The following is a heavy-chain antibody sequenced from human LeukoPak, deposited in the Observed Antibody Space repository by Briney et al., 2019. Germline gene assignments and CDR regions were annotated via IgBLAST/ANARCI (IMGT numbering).Heavy chain of an antibody. CDR2: INPKSGGT. J-gene: IGHJ4*02. CDR3: AKVGDTSGPPFDY. D-gene: IGHD3-22*01. Sequence: ASVKVSCQASGYTFADYYIHWVRQAPGQGLEWMGWINPKSGGTNYAQKFQGRVNLPRDTPLTTAYMELRRLRSDDTAVYYCAKVGDTSGPPFDYWGQGTLVTVSS. CDR1: GYTFADYY. V-gene: IGHV1-2*02.